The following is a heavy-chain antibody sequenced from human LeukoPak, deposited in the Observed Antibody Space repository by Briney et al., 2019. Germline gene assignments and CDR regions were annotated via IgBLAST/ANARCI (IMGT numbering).Heavy chain of an antibody. J-gene: IGHJ4*02. CDR3: AKDLGRLLWFGELLYDY. D-gene: IGHD3-10*01. V-gene: IGHV3-30*02. CDR2: IRYDGSNK. Sequence: GGSLRLSCAASGFTFSSYGMHWVRQAPGKGLEWVAFIRYDGSNKYYADSVKGRFTISRDNSKNTLYLQMNSLRAEDTAVYYCAKDLGRLLWFGELLYDYWGQGTLVTVSP. CDR1: GFTFSSYG.